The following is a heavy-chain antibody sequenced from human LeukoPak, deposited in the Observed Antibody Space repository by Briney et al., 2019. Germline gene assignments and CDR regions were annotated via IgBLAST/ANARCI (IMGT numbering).Heavy chain of an antibody. Sequence: PSETLSLTCTVSGGSINSNSYYWGWIRQPPGKGLEYIGSIYYSGSTYYNPSLKSRVTISVDTSKNQFSLKLSSVTAADTAVYYCARLTYYDFWSGYYTIPYYFDYWGQGTLVTVSS. CDR3: ARLTYYDFWSGYYTIPYYFDY. D-gene: IGHD3-3*01. V-gene: IGHV4-39*07. CDR2: IYYSGST. J-gene: IGHJ4*02. CDR1: GGSINSNSYY.